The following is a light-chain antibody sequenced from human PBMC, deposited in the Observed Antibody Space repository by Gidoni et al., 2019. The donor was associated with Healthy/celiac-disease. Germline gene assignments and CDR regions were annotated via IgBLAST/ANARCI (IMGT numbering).Light chain of an antibody. Sequence: QSALTQPASVSASPGQSITISCTGTSSDVGGYNYVSWYQQHPGKAPKLMIYEVSNRPSGVSNRFSGSKSGNTASLTISGLQAEDEADYYCSSYTSSSTLGYVFGTGTKVTVL. CDR1: SSDVGGYNY. V-gene: IGLV2-14*01. CDR2: EVS. J-gene: IGLJ1*01. CDR3: SSYTSSSTLGYV.